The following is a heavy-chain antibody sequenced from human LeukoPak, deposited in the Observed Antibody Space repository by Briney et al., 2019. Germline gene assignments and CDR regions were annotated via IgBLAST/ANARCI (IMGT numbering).Heavy chain of an antibody. J-gene: IGHJ4*02. Sequence: GGSLRLSCAASGFTFSSYSMNWVRQAPGKGLEWVSSISSSSSYIYYADSVKGRFTISRDNAKNSLYLQVNSLRAEDTAVYYCARSVPQQLVFDYWGQGTLVTVSS. CDR2: ISSSSSYI. V-gene: IGHV3-21*01. D-gene: IGHD6-6*01. CDR1: GFTFSSYS. CDR3: ARSVPQQLVFDY.